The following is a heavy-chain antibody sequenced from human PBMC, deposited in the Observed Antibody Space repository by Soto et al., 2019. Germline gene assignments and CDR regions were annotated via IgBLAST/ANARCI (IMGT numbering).Heavy chain of an antibody. J-gene: IGHJ4*02. CDR2: IYHSGST. CDR1: GGSFSSGGYS. D-gene: IGHD3-16*01. V-gene: IGHV4-30-2*01. CDR3: ARVRRFGYYFDY. Sequence: SETLSLTCAVSGGSFSSGGYSWSWIRQPPGKGLEWIGYIYHSGSTYYNPSLKSRVTISVDRSKNQFSLKLSSVTAADTAVYYCARVRRFGYYFDYRGQGTLVTVSS.